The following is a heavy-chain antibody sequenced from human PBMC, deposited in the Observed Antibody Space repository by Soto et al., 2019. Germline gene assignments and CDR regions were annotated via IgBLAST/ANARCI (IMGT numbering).Heavy chain of an antibody. CDR2: IYWDDDK. CDR3: AHRSLSSGTYWDGGYFDY. J-gene: IGHJ4*02. D-gene: IGHD1-26*01. V-gene: IGHV2-5*02. Sequence: QITLKESGPTRVKPTQTLTLTCTFSGFSLSTSGVGVGWIRQPPGKALEWLVVIYWDDDKRYSPSLQNRLTIPKDTSNNQVALTLTNLDPVDTATYYCAHRSLSSGTYWDGGYFDYWGQGTLVTVSS. CDR1: GFSLSTSGVG.